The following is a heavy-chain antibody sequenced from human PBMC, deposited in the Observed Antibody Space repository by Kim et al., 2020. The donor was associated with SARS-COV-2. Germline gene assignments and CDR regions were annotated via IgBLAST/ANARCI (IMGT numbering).Heavy chain of an antibody. Sequence: GGSLRLSCAASGFTFSSYAMSWVRQAPGKGLEWVSAISGSGGSTYYADSVKGRFTISRDNSKNTLYLQMNSLRAEDTAVYYCAKDSQKQLVYYDYVWGSYRLYGFDYWGQGTLVTVSS. CDR2: ISGSGGST. CDR3: AKDSQKQLVYYDYVWGSYRLYGFDY. J-gene: IGHJ4*02. CDR1: GFTFSSYA. D-gene: IGHD3-16*02. V-gene: IGHV3-23*01.